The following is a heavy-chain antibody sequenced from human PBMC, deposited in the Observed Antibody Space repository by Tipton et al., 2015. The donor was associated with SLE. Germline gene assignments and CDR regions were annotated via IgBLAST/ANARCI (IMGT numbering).Heavy chain of an antibody. V-gene: IGHV3-23*01. J-gene: IGHJ3*02. CDR3: AKEVLAAFDI. Sequence: GSLRLSCAASGFTVSSNYMSWVRQAPGKGLEWVSAISGSGGSTYYADSVKGRFTISRDNSKNTLYLQMNSLRAEDTAVYYCAKEVLAAFDIWGQGTMVTVSS. CDR2: ISGSGGST. CDR1: GFTVSSNY.